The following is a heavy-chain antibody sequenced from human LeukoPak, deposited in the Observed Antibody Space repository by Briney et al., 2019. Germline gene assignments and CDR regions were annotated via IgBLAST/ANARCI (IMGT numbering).Heavy chain of an antibody. J-gene: IGHJ4*02. CDR3: ARASEGLPSLFDY. CDR1: GYSISSGYY. D-gene: IGHD5-12*01. CDR2: IYHSGST. Sequence: PSETLSLTCTVSGYSISSGYYWGWIRQPPGKGLEWIGSIYHSGSTYYNPSLKSRVTISVDTSKNQFSLKLSSVTAADTAVYYCARASEGLPSLFDYWGQGTLVTVSS. V-gene: IGHV4-38-2*02.